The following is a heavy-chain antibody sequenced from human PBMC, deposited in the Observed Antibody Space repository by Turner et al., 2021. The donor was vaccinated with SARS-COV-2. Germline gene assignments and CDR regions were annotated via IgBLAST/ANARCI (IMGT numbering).Heavy chain of an antibody. D-gene: IGHD3-22*01. CDR3: AREGDDSSGYWGGD. CDR1: GFTFSSYS. J-gene: IGHJ4*02. CDR2: ISSSSSYI. Sequence: EVQLVESGGGLVKPGGSLRLSCAASGFTFSSYSMNWVRQAPGKGPEWVASISSSSSYIYYADSVKGRFTISRDNAKNSLYLQMNSLRAEDTAVYYCAREGDDSSGYWGGDWGQGTLVTVSS. V-gene: IGHV3-21*01.